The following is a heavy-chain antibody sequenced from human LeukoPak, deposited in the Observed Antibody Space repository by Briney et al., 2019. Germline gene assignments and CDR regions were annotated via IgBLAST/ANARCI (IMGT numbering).Heavy chain of an antibody. CDR3: ASTYYYGSGSYYNAY. CDR1: GGSISSSGYY. J-gene: IGHJ4*02. D-gene: IGHD3-10*01. Sequence: SETLSLTCTVSGGSISSSGYYWGWIRQPPGKGLEGIGSIYYSGITYYNPSLKSRVTISVDTSKNQFSLKLSSVTAADTAVYYCASTYYYGSGSYYNAYWGQGTLVTVSS. CDR2: IYYSGIT. V-gene: IGHV4-39*01.